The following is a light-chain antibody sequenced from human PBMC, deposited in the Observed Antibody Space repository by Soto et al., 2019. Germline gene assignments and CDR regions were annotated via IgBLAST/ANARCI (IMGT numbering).Light chain of an antibody. Sequence: DIQMSQSPSSLSASVGARVTITCRASQSISNYLHWYQHKPGKAPKLLIYSASSLQDGVPSRFSGSGSGTDFTLTISDLQPDDFATYYCQQSYSTPPITFGQGTRLESK. CDR2: SAS. CDR3: QQSYSTPPIT. V-gene: IGKV1-39*01. J-gene: IGKJ5*01. CDR1: QSISNY.